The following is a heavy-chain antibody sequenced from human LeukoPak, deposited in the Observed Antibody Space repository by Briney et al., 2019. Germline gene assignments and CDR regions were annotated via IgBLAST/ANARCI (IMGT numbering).Heavy chain of an antibody. D-gene: IGHD3-22*01. J-gene: IGHJ4*02. Sequence: GESLKISCKGSGYSFTSYWIGCVRQMPGKGLEWMGIIYPGDSDTRYSPSFQGQVTISADKSISTAYLQWSSLKASDTAMYYCARGIRYYDSSGYYLDYWGQGTLVTVSS. CDR1: GYSFTSYW. CDR3: ARGIRYYDSSGYYLDY. CDR2: IYPGDSDT. V-gene: IGHV5-51*01.